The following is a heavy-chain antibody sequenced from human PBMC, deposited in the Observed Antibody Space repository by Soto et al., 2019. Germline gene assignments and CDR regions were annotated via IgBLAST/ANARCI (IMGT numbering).Heavy chain of an antibody. V-gene: IGHV3-23*01. CDR3: AKDSPYDSSGYYLHYFDY. J-gene: IGHJ4*02. Sequence: GGSLRLSCAASGFTFSSYAVSWVRQAPGKGLEWVSAISGSGGSTYYADSVKGRFTISRDNSKNTLYLQMNSLRAEDTAVYYCAKDSPYDSSGYYLHYFDYWGQGTLVTVSS. CDR2: ISGSGGST. D-gene: IGHD3-22*01. CDR1: GFTFSSYA.